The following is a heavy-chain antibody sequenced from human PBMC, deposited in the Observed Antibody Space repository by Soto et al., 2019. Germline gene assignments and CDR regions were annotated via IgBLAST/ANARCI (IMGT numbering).Heavy chain of an antibody. CDR1: GYTFTGYY. CDR2: INPNSGGT. V-gene: IGHV1-2*02. J-gene: IGHJ4*02. CDR3: AREVAVAGTVDY. D-gene: IGHD6-19*01. Sequence: ASVKVSCKASGYTFTGYYMHWLRQAPGQGLEWMGWINPNSGGTNYAQKFQGRVTMTRDTSISTAYMELSRLRSDDTAVYYCAREVAVAGTVDYWGQGTLVTVSS.